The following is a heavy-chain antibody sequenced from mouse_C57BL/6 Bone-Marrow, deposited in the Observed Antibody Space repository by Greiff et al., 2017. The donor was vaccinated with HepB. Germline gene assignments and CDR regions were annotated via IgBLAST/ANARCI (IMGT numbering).Heavy chain of an antibody. J-gene: IGHJ1*03. Sequence: QVQLQQSGPGLVAPSQSLSITCTVSGFSFTSYAISWVRQPPGKGLEWLGVIWTGGGTNYNSALKSRLSISKDNSKSQVFLKMNSLQTDDTGVDYGSSYRYFDVWGTGTTVTVSS. D-gene: IGHD1-1*01. V-gene: IGHV2-9-1*01. CDR2: IWTGGGT. CDR1: GFSFTSYA. CDR3: SSYRYFDV.